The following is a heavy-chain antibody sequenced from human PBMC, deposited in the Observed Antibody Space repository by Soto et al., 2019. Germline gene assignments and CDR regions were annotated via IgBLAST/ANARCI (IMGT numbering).Heavy chain of an antibody. CDR2: ISYDGSDK. CDR1: GFTFSSYG. V-gene: IGHV3-30*18. J-gene: IGHJ6*02. CDR3: AKDRALLVAYYYYGMDV. D-gene: IGHD2-15*01. Sequence: QVQLVESGGGVVQPGRSLRLSCAASGFTFSSYGMHWVRQAPGKGLEWVAVISYDGSDKYYGDSVKGRFTISRDNSKNTLYLQMNSLRAEDKAVYYCAKDRALLVAYYYYGMDVWGQGTTVTVSS.